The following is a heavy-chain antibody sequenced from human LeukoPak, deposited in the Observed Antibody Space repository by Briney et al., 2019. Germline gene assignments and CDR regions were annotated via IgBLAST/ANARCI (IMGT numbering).Heavy chain of an antibody. CDR3: ARDKIVGATHFDY. J-gene: IGHJ4*02. CDR1: GFTFDDYG. CDR2: INWNGGST. Sequence: PGGSLRLSCAASGFTFDDYGMSWVRQAPGKGLEWVSGINWNGGSTGYADSVKGRFTISRDNAKNSLYLQMNNLRGEDTAVYYCARDKIVGATHFDYWGQGTLVTVSS. D-gene: IGHD1-26*01. V-gene: IGHV3-20*04.